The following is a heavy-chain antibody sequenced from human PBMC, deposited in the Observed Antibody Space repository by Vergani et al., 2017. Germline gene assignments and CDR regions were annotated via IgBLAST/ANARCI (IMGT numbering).Heavy chain of an antibody. CDR1: GFTFSSYE. CDR2: ISSSSSYT. V-gene: IGHV3-48*03. J-gene: IGHJ6*02. D-gene: IGHD2-2*01. Sequence: EVQLVESGGGLVQPGGSLRLSCAASGFTFSSYEMNWVRQAPGKGLEWVSYISSSSSYTNYADSVKGRFTISRDNAKNSLYLQMNSLRAEDTAVYYCARDRGVGYCSSTSCPDYYYYGMDVWGQGTTVTVSS. CDR3: ARDRGVGYCSSTSCPDYYYYGMDV.